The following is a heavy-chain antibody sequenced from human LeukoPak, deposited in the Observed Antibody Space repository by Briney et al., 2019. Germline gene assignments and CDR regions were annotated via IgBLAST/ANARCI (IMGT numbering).Heavy chain of an antibody. Sequence: GGSLRLSCAASGFIFSSYSMHRVRQAPGKGLEWVAVVSTDGTIKYYADSMKGRFTVSRDNSKNTVDLQMNSLRVEDTALYFCVQEFNHEQWFFDIWGRGTLVTVSS. J-gene: IGHJ2*01. CDR1: GFIFSSYS. CDR3: VQEFNHEQWFFDI. V-gene: IGHV3-30*18. D-gene: IGHD3-22*01. CDR2: VSTDGTIK.